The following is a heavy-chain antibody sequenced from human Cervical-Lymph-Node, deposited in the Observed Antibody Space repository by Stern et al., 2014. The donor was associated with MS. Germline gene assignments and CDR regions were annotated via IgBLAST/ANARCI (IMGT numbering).Heavy chain of an antibody. D-gene: IGHD3-10*01. Sequence: VQLVESGAEVKKPGASVTVSCNASGHPLSELAIHWLRQLPTYGLEWLGQVDPEDGETVYAQRLQGRLTMTEDTNTGTAYMTLTALTSDDTAVYYCATDRGVKWGPGTLVAVSS. CDR2: VDPEDGET. J-gene: IGHJ4*02. CDR1: GHPLSELA. V-gene: IGHV1-24*01. CDR3: ATDRGVK.